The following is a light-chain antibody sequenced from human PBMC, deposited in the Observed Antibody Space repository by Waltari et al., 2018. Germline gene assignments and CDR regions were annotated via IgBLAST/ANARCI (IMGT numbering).Light chain of an antibody. J-gene: IGKJ4*01. Sequence: EIALTQSPATLSLSPGESATLPCRASQMVNKYLDWFQQKPGQAPRLLIYGASNRAAGIPARFSGSGSVTDFTLTISSQEPEDFAVYYCLKRAGGPLFGGGTKVE. CDR1: QMVNKY. CDR2: GAS. V-gene: IGKV3-11*01. CDR3: LKRAGGPL.